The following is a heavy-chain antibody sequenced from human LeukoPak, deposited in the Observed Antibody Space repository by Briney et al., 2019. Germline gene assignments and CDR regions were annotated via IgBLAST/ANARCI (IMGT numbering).Heavy chain of an antibody. CDR1: GFTFSIYG. V-gene: IGHV3-23*01. CDR3: ARDHAYCTNGVCYDY. D-gene: IGHD2-8*01. J-gene: IGHJ4*02. Sequence: GGSLRLSCVASGFTFSIYGMSWVRQAPGKGLEWGSVISGSGGSTYYADSVKGRFTISRDNSKNTLYLQMNSLRAEDTAVYYCARDHAYCTNGVCYDYWGQGTLVTVSS. CDR2: ISGSGGST.